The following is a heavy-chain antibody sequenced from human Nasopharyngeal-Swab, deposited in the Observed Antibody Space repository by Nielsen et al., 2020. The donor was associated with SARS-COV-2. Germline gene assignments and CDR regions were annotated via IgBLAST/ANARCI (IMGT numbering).Heavy chain of an antibody. CDR1: GYTFTGCY. D-gene: IGHD5-12*01. J-gene: IGHJ6*03. CDR3: ARGPGTGGYGAKSPRYQNSYYMDV. V-gene: IGHV1-2*04. Sequence: ASVQVSCKASGYTFTGCYIYWVRQAPGQGLEWMGWINPNTGGTNYVQKFRGWVTMTRDTSISTAYMELSRLTSDDTAVYYCARGPGTGGYGAKSPRYQNSYYMDVWGKGTTVIVS. CDR2: INPNTGGT.